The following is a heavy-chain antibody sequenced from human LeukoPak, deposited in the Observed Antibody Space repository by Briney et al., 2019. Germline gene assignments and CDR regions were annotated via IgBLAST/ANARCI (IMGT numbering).Heavy chain of an antibody. J-gene: IGHJ4*02. D-gene: IGHD5-12*01. CDR3: TRGNSGPDY. Sequence: GGSLRLSCAASGFTLSSSWMHWVRQAPGQGLVWVSRINSDGSSKVHADSVKGRFTISRDNAKNTLYLQMNSLRADDTAVYYCTRGNSGPDYWGQGTLVTVSS. CDR1: GFTLSSSW. V-gene: IGHV3-74*01. CDR2: INSDGSSK.